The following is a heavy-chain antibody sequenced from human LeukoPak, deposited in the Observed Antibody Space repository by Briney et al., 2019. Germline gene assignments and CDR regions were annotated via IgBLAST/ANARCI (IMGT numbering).Heavy chain of an antibody. V-gene: IGHV4-4*07. J-gene: IGHJ4*02. CDR1: GGSINSFY. CDR3: ARRHYYDSSGYYPPDY. Sequence: SETLSLTCTVSGGSINSFYWTWIRQPAGKGLEWIGRIYSSGSTNFNPSLKSRVTMSVDTSKNQFSLKLSSVTAADTAVYYCARRHYYDSSGYYPPDYWGQGTLVTVSS. CDR2: IYSSGST. D-gene: IGHD3-22*01.